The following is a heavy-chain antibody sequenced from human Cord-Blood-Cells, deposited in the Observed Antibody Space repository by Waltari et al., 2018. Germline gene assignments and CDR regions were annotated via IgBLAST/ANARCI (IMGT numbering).Heavy chain of an antibody. CDR2: LYYSGST. Sequence: QLQLQESGPGLVTPSETLTVTCTVSGGSISSRSHYWGWIRQPPGRGLEWIGSLYYSGSTYYNPSLKSRVTISVDTSKNQFSLKLSSVTAADTAVYYCARQGRAAAEYFDYWGQGTLVTVSS. CDR3: ARQGRAAAEYFDY. V-gene: IGHV4-39*01. CDR1: GGSISSRSHY. D-gene: IGHD6-13*01. J-gene: IGHJ4*02.